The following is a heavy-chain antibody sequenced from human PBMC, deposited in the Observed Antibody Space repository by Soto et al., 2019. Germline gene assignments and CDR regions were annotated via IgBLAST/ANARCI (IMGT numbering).Heavy chain of an antibody. V-gene: IGHV3-23*01. D-gene: IGHD4-17*01. J-gene: IGHJ4*02. CDR1: GFTFSNYA. CDR3: AKDESYGGKRPYYFDY. Sequence: GGFLRLSCAASGFTFSNYAMSWVRQAPGKGLEWVSGISDRGDSTYYADSVRGRSTISRDNSKNTLYLQMNSLRVEDTAEYYCAKDESYGGKRPYYFDYWGQGILVTVSS. CDR2: ISDRGDST.